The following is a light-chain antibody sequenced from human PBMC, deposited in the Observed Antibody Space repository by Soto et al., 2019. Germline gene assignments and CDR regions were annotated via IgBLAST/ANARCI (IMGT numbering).Light chain of an antibody. J-gene: IGKJ1*01. CDR2: RAS. CDR1: QSVSSNY. CDR3: QQYGSSPRT. Sequence: EIVLTQSPGTLSLSPGERATLSCRASQSVSSNYLAWYQQKPGQAPKVLIYRASSRATGIPDRFSGSGSGTDFTLTISSLEPEDSAVYYCQQYGSSPRTFGQGTKVDIK. V-gene: IGKV3-20*01.